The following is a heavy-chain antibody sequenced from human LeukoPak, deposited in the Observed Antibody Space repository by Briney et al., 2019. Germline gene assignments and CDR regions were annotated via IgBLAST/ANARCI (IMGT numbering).Heavy chain of an antibody. Sequence: GGALRLSCAVSGFTFSGVLMSWSRQAPGEGLEWVASINSDGSEGYYADVVKGRFTISRDNAKNSLYLQINSLRAEDTAVYYCARSSYSSSSSVWGQGTMVTVSS. CDR2: INSDGSEG. V-gene: IGHV3-7*03. CDR1: GFTFSGVL. J-gene: IGHJ3*01. CDR3: ARSSYSSSSSV. D-gene: IGHD6-6*01.